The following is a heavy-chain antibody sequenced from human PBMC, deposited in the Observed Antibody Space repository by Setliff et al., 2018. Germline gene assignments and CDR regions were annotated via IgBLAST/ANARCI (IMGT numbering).Heavy chain of an antibody. CDR2: MNPNSGNT. Sequence: ASVKVSCKASGYTFTSYDINWVRQATGQGREWMGWMNPNSGNTGYAQKFQGRVTITRNTPISTAYMELSSLRSEDTAVYYCARGLGSYYYYYMDVWGKGTTVTVSS. CDR1: GYTFTSYD. CDR3: ARGLGSYYYYYMDV. D-gene: IGHD7-27*01. J-gene: IGHJ6*03. V-gene: IGHV1-8*03.